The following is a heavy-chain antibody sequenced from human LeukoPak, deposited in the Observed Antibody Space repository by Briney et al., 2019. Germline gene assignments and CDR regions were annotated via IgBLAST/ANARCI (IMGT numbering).Heavy chain of an antibody. CDR1: GFTFSNAW. CDR2: IKSKTDGGTT. Sequence: GGSLRLSCAASGFTFSNAWMSWVRQAPGKGLEWVGRIKSKTDGGTTDYAAPVKGRFTISRDDSKNTLYLQMNSLKTEDTAVYYCTTDEKVGPIVVVPAAYDYWGQGTLVTVSS. J-gene: IGHJ4*02. CDR3: TTDEKVGPIVVVPAAYDY. V-gene: IGHV3-15*01. D-gene: IGHD2-2*01.